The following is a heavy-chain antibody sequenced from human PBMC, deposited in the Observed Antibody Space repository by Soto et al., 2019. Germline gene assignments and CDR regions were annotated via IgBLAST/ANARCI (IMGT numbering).Heavy chain of an antibody. V-gene: IGHV4-34*01. Sequence: SETLSLTCAVYGGSFSGHSWTWIRQSPGKGLEWIGDINHSGRVNYSPSLKSRVTISLDTSKNQFSLTLSAVTAADTAMYYCSTRAYDTNGYYRFDPWGQGTLETVSS. J-gene: IGHJ5*01. CDR2: INHSGRV. D-gene: IGHD3-22*01. CDR3: STRAYDTNGYYRFDP. CDR1: GGSFSGHS.